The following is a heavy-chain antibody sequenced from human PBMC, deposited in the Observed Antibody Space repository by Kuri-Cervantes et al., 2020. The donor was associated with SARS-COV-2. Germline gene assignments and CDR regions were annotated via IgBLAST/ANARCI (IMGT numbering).Heavy chain of an antibody. CDR2: TKNKTNRWTT. Sequence: GGSLRLSCAASGFTFSNSDMNWVRRAPGKGLEWVGFTKNKTNRWTTEYAASVKSRFTISSDDSKSIAYLQMNSLRGEDTAVYYCARVAGEGPIYYYYMDVWGKGTTVTVSS. CDR1: GFTFSNSD. D-gene: IGHD2-21*01. CDR3: ARVAGEGPIYYYYMDV. J-gene: IGHJ6*03. V-gene: IGHV3-71*01.